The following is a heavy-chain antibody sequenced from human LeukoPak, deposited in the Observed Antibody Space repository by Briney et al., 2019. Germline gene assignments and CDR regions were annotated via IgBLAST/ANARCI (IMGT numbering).Heavy chain of an antibody. D-gene: IGHD3-16*02. J-gene: IGHJ4*02. Sequence: GRSLRLSCAASGFTFSSYEMNWVRQAPGKGLEWVSYISSSGSTIYYADSVKGRFTISRDNAKNSLYLQMNSLRAEDTAVYYCARGVGNYDYVWGSYPPYFDYWGQGTLVTVSS. V-gene: IGHV3-48*03. CDR2: ISSSGSTI. CDR3: ARGVGNYDYVWGSYPPYFDY. CDR1: GFTFSSYE.